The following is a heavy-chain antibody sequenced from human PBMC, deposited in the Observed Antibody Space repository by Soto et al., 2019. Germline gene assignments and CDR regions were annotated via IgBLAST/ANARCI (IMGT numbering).Heavy chain of an antibody. V-gene: IGHV3-21*01. CDR1: GFTFNTYS. D-gene: IGHD1-1*01. J-gene: IGHJ3*02. Sequence: PGGSLRLSCAASGFTFNTYSINWVRQAPGKGLEWVSSISSTSTYIYYSDTVKGRFTISRDNAKNSLYLQMTGLRAEDTAMYYCARDLPNAAFDIWGQGTMLTV. CDR3: ARDLPNAAFDI. CDR2: ISSTSTYI.